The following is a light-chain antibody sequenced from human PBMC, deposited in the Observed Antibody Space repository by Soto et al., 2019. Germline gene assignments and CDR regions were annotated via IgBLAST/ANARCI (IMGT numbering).Light chain of an antibody. CDR3: QQYNDWPPVT. Sequence: EVVMTQSPATLSVSPRETASLSCRASQSVGSHLAWYQQKPGQAPRLLIYNAGIRATGIPARFRGSGSGTEFTLTISSLQSEDFAVYYCQQYNDWPPVTFGQGTRLEIK. CDR2: NAG. V-gene: IGKV3-15*01. J-gene: IGKJ5*01. CDR1: QSVGSH.